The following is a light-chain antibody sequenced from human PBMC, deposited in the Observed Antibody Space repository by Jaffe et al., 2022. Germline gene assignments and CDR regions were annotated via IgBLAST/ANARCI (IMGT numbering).Light chain of an antibody. J-gene: IGKJ3*01. CDR3: QQYNNWPPYLA. Sequence: EIVMTQSPATLSVSPGERATLSCRASQSVSSNLAWYQQKPGQAPRLLIYGASTRATGIPARFSGSGSGTEFTLTISSLQSEDFAVYYCQQYNNWPPYLAFGPGTKVDIK. V-gene: IGKV3-15*01. CDR1: QSVSSN. CDR2: GAS.